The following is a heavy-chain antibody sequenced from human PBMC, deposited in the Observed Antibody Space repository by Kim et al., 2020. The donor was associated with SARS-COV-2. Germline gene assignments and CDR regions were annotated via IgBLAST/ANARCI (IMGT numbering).Heavy chain of an antibody. CDR1: GGTFSSYA. CDR3: ALKGGYTAMVWVYY. J-gene: IGHJ4*02. D-gene: IGHD5-18*01. CDR2: IIPIFGTA. Sequence: SVKVSCKASGGTFSSYAISWVRQAPGQGLEWMGGIIPIFGTANYAQKFQGRVTITADESTSTAYMELSSLRSEDTAVYYCALKGGYTAMVWVYYWGKGTLVTVSS. V-gene: IGHV1-69*13.